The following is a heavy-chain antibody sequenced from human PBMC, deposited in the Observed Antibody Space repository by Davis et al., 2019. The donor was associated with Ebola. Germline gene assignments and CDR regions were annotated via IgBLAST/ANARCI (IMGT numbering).Heavy chain of an antibody. J-gene: IGHJ6*02. Sequence: GGFLRLSCAASGFTFSSYAMSWVRQAPGKGLEWVSAISGSGGSTYYADSVKGRFTISRDNSKNTLYLQMNSLRAEDTAVYYCAKAYCGGDCYSGYYYYGMDVWGQGTTVTVSS. CDR1: GFTFSSYA. CDR3: AKAYCGGDCYSGYYYYGMDV. V-gene: IGHV3-23*01. D-gene: IGHD2-21*02. CDR2: ISGSGGST.